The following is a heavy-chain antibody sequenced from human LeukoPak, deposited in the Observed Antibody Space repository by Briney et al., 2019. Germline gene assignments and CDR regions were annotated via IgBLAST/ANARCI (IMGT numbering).Heavy chain of an antibody. J-gene: IGHJ6*02. CDR1: GFTFSSYA. V-gene: IGHV3-23*01. CDR2: ISGSGGST. Sequence: PGGSLRLSCAASGFTFSSYAMSWVRQAPGKGLEWVSAISGSGGSTYYADSVKGRFTISRDNSKNTLYLQMNGLRAEDTAVYYCARDLYYDFWSGYYRYYYYYGMDVWGQGTTVTVSS. CDR3: ARDLYYDFWSGYYRYYYYYGMDV. D-gene: IGHD3-3*01.